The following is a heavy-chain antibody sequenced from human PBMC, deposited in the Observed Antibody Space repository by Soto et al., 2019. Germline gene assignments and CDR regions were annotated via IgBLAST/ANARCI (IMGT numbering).Heavy chain of an antibody. CDR2: INPYNGET. CDR3: ATPLGLYCGGDCSRDY. Sequence: ASVKVSCKTSGYTFTVYHMHGLRRAPGRGLEWMGWINPYNGETSYAQKFQGRVTMTRDTSISTAYLGLTRLTTDDTAVYYCATPLGLYCGGDCSRDYWGQGTLVTVSS. V-gene: IGHV1-2*02. D-gene: IGHD2-21*02. CDR1: GYTFTVYH. J-gene: IGHJ4*02.